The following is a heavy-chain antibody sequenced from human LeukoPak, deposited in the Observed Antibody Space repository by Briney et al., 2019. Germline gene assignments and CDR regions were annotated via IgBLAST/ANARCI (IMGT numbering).Heavy chain of an antibody. V-gene: IGHV1-18*01. CDR3: ARGLGYCSGGSCWGAAFDI. J-gene: IGHJ3*02. CDR2: ISAYNGNT. CDR1: GYTFTSYG. Sequence: ASVKVSCKASGYTFTSYGISWVRQAPGQGLEWMGWISAYNGNTNYAQKLQGRVTMTTDTSTSTAYMELRSLRSDDTAVYYCARGLGYCSGGSCWGAAFDIWGQGTMVTVSS. D-gene: IGHD2-15*01.